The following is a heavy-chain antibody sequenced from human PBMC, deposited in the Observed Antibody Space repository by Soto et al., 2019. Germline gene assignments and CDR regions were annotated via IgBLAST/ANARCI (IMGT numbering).Heavy chain of an antibody. CDR3: ARGRTVRGVNSNWFDP. D-gene: IGHD3-10*01. CDR2: INASNGKT. V-gene: IGHV1-3*01. J-gene: IGHJ5*02. CDR1: GYTFTSYA. Sequence: ASVKVSCKASGYTFTSYAMHWVRQAPGQRLEWMGRINASNGKTKYAQKFQGRVTITRDKSTGTAYMELSSLRSEDTAVYYCARGRTVRGVNSNWFDPWGQGTLVTVSS.